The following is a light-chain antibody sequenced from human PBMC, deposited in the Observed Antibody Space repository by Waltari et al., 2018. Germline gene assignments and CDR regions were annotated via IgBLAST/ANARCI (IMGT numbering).Light chain of an antibody. V-gene: IGKV3-11*01. J-gene: IGKJ3*01. Sequence: ATLSLSPGERATLSCRASQSVSSYLAWYQQKPGQAPRLLIYDASNRATGIPARFSGSGSGTDFTLTISSLEPEDFAVYYCQQRSNWPLTFGPGTKVDIK. CDR2: DAS. CDR3: QQRSNWPLT. CDR1: QSVSSY.